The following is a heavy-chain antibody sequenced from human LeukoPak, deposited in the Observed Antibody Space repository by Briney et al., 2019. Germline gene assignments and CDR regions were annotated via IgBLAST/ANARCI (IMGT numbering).Heavy chain of an antibody. J-gene: IGHJ4*02. CDR3: ARRGDPNYFDY. V-gene: IGHV4-38-2*01. D-gene: IGHD3-10*01. CDR2: IYHSGST. CDR1: GYSISSGYY. Sequence: SETLSLTCAVSGYSISSGYYWGWIRQPPGKGLEWIGSIYHSGSTYYNPSLKSRVTISVDTSKNQSSLKLSSVTAADTAVYYCARRGDPNYFDYWGQGTLVTVSS.